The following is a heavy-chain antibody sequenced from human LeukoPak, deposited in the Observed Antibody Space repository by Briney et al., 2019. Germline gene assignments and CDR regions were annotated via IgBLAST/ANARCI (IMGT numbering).Heavy chain of an antibody. CDR3: AHRLLGITTNWNHGYFDY. Sequence: ESGPTLVNPTQTLTLTCTLSGFSLSTNGVGVGWIRQPPGKALEWLTLIYWDDDKRYNPSLRSRLTVTKDISNSQVVLTMTNVDPVDTATYFCAHRLLGITTNWNHGYFDYWGQGMLVTVSS. J-gene: IGHJ4*02. V-gene: IGHV2-5*02. CDR1: GFSLSTNGVG. D-gene: IGHD1-14*01. CDR2: IYWDDDK.